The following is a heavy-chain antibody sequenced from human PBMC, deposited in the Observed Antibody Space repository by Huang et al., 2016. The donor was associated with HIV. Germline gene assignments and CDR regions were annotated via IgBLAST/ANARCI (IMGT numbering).Heavy chain of an antibody. V-gene: IGHV3-30*02. D-gene: IGHD2-8*01. CDR1: GFDFNSFG. Sequence: QVQLVESGGGVVQPGGSLRLSCAASGFDFNSFGMHWVRQTPGRGLEWVAFVQYEGVNKFYPDSVKGRFTISKDNAKTIVHLQMNSLSTDDTGIYFCAKPTNTNGYFDYWGRGTLVTVSS. J-gene: IGHJ4*02. CDR3: AKPTNTNGYFDY. CDR2: VQYEGVNK.